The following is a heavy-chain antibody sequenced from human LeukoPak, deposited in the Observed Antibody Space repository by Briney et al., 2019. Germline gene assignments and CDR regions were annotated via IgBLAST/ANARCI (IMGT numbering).Heavy chain of an antibody. CDR1: GGSISSYY. V-gene: IGHV4-59*08. Sequence: SETLSLTCTVSGGSISSYYWSWIRQPPGKGLEWIGYIYYSGSTNYNPSLKSRVTISVDTSKNQFSLKLSSVTAADTAVYYCARRVAPTDCFDYWGQEPWSPSPQ. D-gene: IGHD2-15*01. J-gene: IGHJ4*01. CDR3: ARRVAPTDCFDY. CDR2: IYYSGST.